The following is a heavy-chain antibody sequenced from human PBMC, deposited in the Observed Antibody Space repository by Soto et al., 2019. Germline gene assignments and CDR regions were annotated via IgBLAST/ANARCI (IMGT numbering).Heavy chain of an antibody. CDR2: IRSKANSSAT. J-gene: IGHJ4*02. D-gene: IGHD2-2*01. CDR1: GFTFSGSA. CDR3: TRQETDIVVVPAAAVDY. V-gene: IGHV3-73*01. Sequence: GGSLRLSCAASGFTFSGSAMHWVRQASGKGLEWVGRIRSKANSSATAYAASVKGRFTISRDDSKNTAYLQMNSLKTEDTAVYYCTRQETDIVVVPAAAVDYWGQGTLVTVSS.